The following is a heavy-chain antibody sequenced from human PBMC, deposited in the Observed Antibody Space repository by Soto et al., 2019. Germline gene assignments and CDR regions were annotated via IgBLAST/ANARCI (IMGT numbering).Heavy chain of an antibody. CDR3: ARLRCSSTSCYRSSDAFDI. V-gene: IGHV4-34*01. D-gene: IGHD2-2*01. CDR1: GGSFSAYY. J-gene: IGHJ3*02. Sequence: QVQLQQWGAGLLKPSETLSLNCALYGGSFSAYYWSWIRQPPGKGLEWIGEINHSGSTNYNPSLKSRVTISIDTSKNQFSLKLSYVSAADTAVYYCARLRCSSTSCYRSSDAFDIWGQGTMVTVSS. CDR2: INHSGST.